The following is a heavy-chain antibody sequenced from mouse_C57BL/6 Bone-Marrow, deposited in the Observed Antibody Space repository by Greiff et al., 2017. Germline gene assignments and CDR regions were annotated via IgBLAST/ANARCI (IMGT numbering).Heavy chain of an antibody. D-gene: IGHD1-2*01. V-gene: IGHV1-76*01. CDR3: ARWSFQRYYVDY. Sequence: QVQLQQSGAELVRPGASVKLSCKASGYTFTDYYINWVKQRPGQGLEWIARIYPGSGNTYYNEKFKGKATLTAEKSSSTAYMQLSSLTSEDSAVYDCARWSFQRYYVDYWGQGTTLTVSS. J-gene: IGHJ2*01. CDR2: IYPGSGNT. CDR1: GYTFTDYY.